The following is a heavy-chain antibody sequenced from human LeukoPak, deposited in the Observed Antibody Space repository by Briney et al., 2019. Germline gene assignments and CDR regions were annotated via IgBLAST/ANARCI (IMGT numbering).Heavy chain of an antibody. CDR1: GFTFSTYG. D-gene: IGHD4-17*01. CDR2: ISYDGSNK. Sequence: GGSLRLSCAASGFTFSTYGMHWVRQAPGKGLEWVAVISYDGSNKYYADSVKGRFTISRDNSKNTLYLQMNSLRAEDTAVYYCAREIYYGDRDAFDIWGQGTMVTVSS. J-gene: IGHJ3*02. V-gene: IGHV3-30*03. CDR3: AREIYYGDRDAFDI.